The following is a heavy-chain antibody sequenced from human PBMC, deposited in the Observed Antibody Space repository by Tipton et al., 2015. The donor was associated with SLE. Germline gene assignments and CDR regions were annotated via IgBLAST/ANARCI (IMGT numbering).Heavy chain of an antibody. V-gene: IGHV4-59*11. CDR3: ARSAGYGSNWAHFDY. Sequence: TLSLTCTVSGGSISSHYWSWIRQPPGKGLEWIGYIYYSGSTNYNPSLKSRVTISVDTSKNQFSLKLSSVTAADTAEYYCARSAGYGSNWAHFDYWGQGTLVTVSS. J-gene: IGHJ4*02. CDR2: IYYSGST. CDR1: GGSISSHY. D-gene: IGHD6-13*01.